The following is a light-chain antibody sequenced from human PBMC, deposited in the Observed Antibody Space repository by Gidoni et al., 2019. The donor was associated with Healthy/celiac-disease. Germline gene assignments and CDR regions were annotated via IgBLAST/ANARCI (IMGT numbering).Light chain of an antibody. J-gene: IGKJ2*01. Sequence: IVLTQSQGTLSLSPGERATLSCRASQSVRSSYLAWYQQKPGQAPRLLIYGASSRATGIPDRFSGSGSATDFTLTITRLEPEDFAVYYCQQYGSSPYTFGQXTKLEIK. CDR2: GAS. CDR1: QSVRSSY. CDR3: QQYGSSPYT. V-gene: IGKV3-20*01.